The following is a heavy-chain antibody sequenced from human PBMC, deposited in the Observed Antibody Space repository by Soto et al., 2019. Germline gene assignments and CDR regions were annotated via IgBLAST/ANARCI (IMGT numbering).Heavy chain of an antibody. CDR2: ISSSSTI. V-gene: IGHV3-11*04. Sequence: PGGSLRLSCAASGFTFSDYYMSWIRQAPGKGLEWVSYISSSSTIYYADSVKGRFTISRDNAKNSLYLQMNSLRAEDTAVYYCAKEMAALNYFDYWGQGTLVTVS. J-gene: IGHJ4*02. D-gene: IGHD2-15*01. CDR3: AKEMAALNYFDY. CDR1: GFTFSDYY.